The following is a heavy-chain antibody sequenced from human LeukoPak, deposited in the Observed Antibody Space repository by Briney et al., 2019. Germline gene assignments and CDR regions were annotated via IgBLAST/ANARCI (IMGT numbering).Heavy chain of an antibody. CDR2: ISSSSSTI. Sequence: GGSLRLSCAASGFTFSSYSMNWVGQAPGKGLGWVSYISSSSSTIYYADSVKGRFTISRDNAKNSLYLQMNSLRAEDTAVYYCARRASGGVIIEYYFDYWGQGTLVTVSS. CDR1: GFTFSSYS. D-gene: IGHD3-10*01. CDR3: ARRASGGVIIEYYFDY. V-gene: IGHV3-48*04. J-gene: IGHJ4*02.